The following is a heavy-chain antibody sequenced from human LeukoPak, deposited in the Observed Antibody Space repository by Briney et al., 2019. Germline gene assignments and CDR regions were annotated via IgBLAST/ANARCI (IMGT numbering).Heavy chain of an antibody. CDR2: IRYDGRNK. D-gene: IGHD3-22*01. CDR3: AKSMIVVSEDWWGDAFDI. CDR1: GFTFISYG. V-gene: IGHV3-30*02. Sequence: SGGSLRLSCEASGFTFISYGMHWVRQAPGKGLEWVAFIRYDGRNKKYADSVKGRFIISRDNSKRRLFLEMNSLRPEDAAIYYCAKSMIVVSEDWWGDAFDIWGQGTMVTVSS. J-gene: IGHJ3*02.